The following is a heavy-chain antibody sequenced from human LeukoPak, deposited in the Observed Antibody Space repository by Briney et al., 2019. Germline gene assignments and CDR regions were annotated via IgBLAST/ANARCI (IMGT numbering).Heavy chain of an antibody. J-gene: IGHJ3*01. CDR3: AKEVGWFNAFDV. D-gene: IGHD3-10*01. CDR1: GFTFSRFG. V-gene: IGHV3-30*18. CDR2: ISSVGHTN. Sequence: GGSVRLSCTASGFTFSRFGMHWVRQAPGKGLEWVTAISSVGHTNKSADSVKGRFTISRDNSKNTLYLQMHSLREDDTAVYYCAKEVGWFNAFDVWGQGTMVTVSS.